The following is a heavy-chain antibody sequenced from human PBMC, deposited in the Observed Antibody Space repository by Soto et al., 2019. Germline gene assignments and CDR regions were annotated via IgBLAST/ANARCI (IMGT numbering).Heavy chain of an antibody. Sequence: QVQLVESGGGVVQPGRSLRLSCAASGFTFSIYAMHCVRQAPGKGLEWVAVMSNDGSDKDYADSVKGRFTISRDNSKNTLYLQMNSLRAEDTAVYYCARSTTVTTDYGMDVWGQGTTVTVSS. D-gene: IGHD4-17*01. J-gene: IGHJ6*02. CDR3: ARSTTVTTDYGMDV. CDR1: GFTFSIYA. CDR2: MSNDGSDK. V-gene: IGHV3-30-3*01.